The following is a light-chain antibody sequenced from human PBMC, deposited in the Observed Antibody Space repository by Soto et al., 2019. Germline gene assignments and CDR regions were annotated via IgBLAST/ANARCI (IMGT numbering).Light chain of an antibody. J-gene: IGKJ4*01. CDR2: AAS. Sequence: DVQMTQSPSSLSASVGDRVTITCRASPAISNYLAWYQQKPGKVPKLLIYAASTLQSEVPSRFSGSGSGTDFTLTISSLQPEDVATYYCQKYNSGPTFGGGTKVEIK. V-gene: IGKV1-27*01. CDR1: PAISNY. CDR3: QKYNSGPT.